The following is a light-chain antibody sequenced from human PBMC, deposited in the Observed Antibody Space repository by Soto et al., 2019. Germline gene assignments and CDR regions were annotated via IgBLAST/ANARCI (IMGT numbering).Light chain of an antibody. CDR3: SSYTSSSTYV. V-gene: IGLV2-14*01. CDR1: ISDVGGYNY. CDR2: EVS. Sequence: QSLLPQPSSLSGSRGQSITISGTGTISDVGGYNYVSWYQQHPGKAPKLMIYEVSNRPSGVSNRFSGSKSGNTASLTISGLQVEDEADYYCSSYTSSSTYVFGTGTKVNVL. J-gene: IGLJ1*01.